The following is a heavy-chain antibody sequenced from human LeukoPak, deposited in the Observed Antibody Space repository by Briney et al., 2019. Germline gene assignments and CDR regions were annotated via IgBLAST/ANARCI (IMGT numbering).Heavy chain of an antibody. V-gene: IGHV4-61*02. CDR2: IYTSGST. J-gene: IGHJ4*02. D-gene: IGHD1-26*01. Sequence: PSETLSLTCSVSGVSSSSGSSYWSWIRQPAGKGLEWIGRIYTSGSTNYNPSLKSRVTISVDTSKNQFSLKLSSVTAADTAVYYCARDFGSYFSYWGQGTLVTVSS. CDR1: GVSSSSGSSY. CDR3: ARDFGSYFSY.